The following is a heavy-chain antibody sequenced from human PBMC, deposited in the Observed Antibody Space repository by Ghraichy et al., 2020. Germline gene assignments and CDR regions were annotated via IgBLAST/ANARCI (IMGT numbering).Heavy chain of an antibody. CDR2: INHSRST. CDR3: ARGRRWITIFEVVRKDYGMDV. V-gene: IGHV4-34*01. CDR1: GGSFSGYY. D-gene: IGHD3-3*01. J-gene: IGHJ6*02. Sequence: ETLSLTCAVYGGSFSGYYWSWIRQPPGKGLEWIAEINHSRSTKYNPSLKSRVIISVDTSKNQFSLKLSSVTAADTAVYYCARGRRWITIFEVVRKDYGMDVWGQGTTVTVSS.